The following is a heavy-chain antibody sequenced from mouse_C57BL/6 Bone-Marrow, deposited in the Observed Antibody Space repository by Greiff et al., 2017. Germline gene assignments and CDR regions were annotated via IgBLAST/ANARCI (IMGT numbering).Heavy chain of an antibody. CDR1: GYTFTSYW. Sequence: QVQLQQPGAELVKPGASVKLSCKASGYTFTSYWMHWVKQRPGQGLEWIGMIHPNSGSTNYNEKFKSKATLTVDKSSSTAYMQLSSLTSENSAVYYCVYDYGGYAMDYWGQGTSVTVSS. CDR2: IHPNSGST. D-gene: IGHD2-4*01. V-gene: IGHV1-64*01. J-gene: IGHJ4*01. CDR3: VYDYGGYAMDY.